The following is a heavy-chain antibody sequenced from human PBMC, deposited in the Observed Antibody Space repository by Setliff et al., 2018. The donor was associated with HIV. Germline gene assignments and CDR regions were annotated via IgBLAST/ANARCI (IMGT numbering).Heavy chain of an antibody. D-gene: IGHD4-17*01. Sequence: SETLSLTCTVSGGSIISVTFYWSWIRQPAGKGLEWIGHVYARGNTNYNPSLKSRVTISVDTSKSQFSLKLSSVTAADTAVYYCASDRYGDYAYFDYWGQGTLVTVSS. V-gene: IGHV4-61*09. CDR2: VYARGNT. CDR1: GGSIISVTFY. CDR3: ASDRYGDYAYFDY. J-gene: IGHJ4*02.